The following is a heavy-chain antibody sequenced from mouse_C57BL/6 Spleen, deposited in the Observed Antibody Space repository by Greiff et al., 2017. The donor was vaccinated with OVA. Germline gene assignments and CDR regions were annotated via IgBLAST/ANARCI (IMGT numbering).Heavy chain of an antibody. CDR1: GYTFTSYW. V-gene: IGHV1-7*01. D-gene: IGHD1-1*01. Sequence: VKLQESGAELAKPGASVKLSCKASGYTFTSYWMHWVKQRPGQGLEWIGYINPSSGYTKYNQKFKDKATLTADKSSSTAYMQLSSLTYEDSAVYYCARESIYYYGSSYFYAMDYWGQGTSVTVSS. CDR3: ARESIYYYGSSYFYAMDY. CDR2: INPSSGYT. J-gene: IGHJ4*01.